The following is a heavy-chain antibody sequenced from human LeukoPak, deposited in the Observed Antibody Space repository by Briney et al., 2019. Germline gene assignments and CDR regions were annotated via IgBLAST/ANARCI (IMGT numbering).Heavy chain of an antibody. CDR3: ARDNYGTLDY. V-gene: IGHV1-2*02. CDR1: GYTFTDYF. Sequence: GASVKVSCKISGYTFTDYFIHWVRQAPGQGLEWMGWTSPKSGDRKCTQKFRGRATMTRDTSISTVYMELDRLTFDDTAVYFCARDNYGTLDYWGQGSLVTVSS. CDR2: TSPKSGDR. J-gene: IGHJ4*02. D-gene: IGHD4-17*01.